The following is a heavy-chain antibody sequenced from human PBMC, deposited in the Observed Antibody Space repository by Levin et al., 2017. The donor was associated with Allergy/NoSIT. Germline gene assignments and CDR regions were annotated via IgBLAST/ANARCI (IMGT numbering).Heavy chain of an antibody. CDR1: GGSISSGDYY. CDR3: ARGGVGAPFRGPSFDY. D-gene: IGHD1-26*01. J-gene: IGHJ4*02. V-gene: IGHV4-30-4*01. Sequence: SQTLSLTCTVSGGSISSGDYYWSWIRQPPGKGLEWIGYIYYSGSTYYNPSLKSRVTISVDTSKNQFSLKLSSVTAADTAVYYCARGGVGAPFRGPSFDYWGQGTLVTVSS. CDR2: IYYSGST.